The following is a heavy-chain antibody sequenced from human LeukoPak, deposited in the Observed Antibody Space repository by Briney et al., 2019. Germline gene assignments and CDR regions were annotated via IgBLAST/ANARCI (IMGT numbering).Heavy chain of an antibody. V-gene: IGHV3-23*01. D-gene: IGHD1-26*01. Sequence: GGSLRLSCAASEFTFSTYAMSWVRQAPGQGLEWVSTISGSGGRTYYADSVKDRFTISRDNSNNTLYLHMNSLRAEDTAIYYCVRDRGTYRPIDYWGQGTLVTVSS. CDR3: VRDRGTYRPIDY. J-gene: IGHJ4*02. CDR1: EFTFSTYA. CDR2: ISGSGGRT.